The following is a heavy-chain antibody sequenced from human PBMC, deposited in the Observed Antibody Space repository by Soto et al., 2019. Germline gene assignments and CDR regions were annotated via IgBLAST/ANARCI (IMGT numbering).Heavy chain of an antibody. Sequence: PGGSLILSCAASGFTVSSNYMSWVRQAPGKGLEWVSVIYSGGSTYYADSVKGRFTISRDNSKNTLYLQMNSLRAEDTAVYYCVRDQYGDYVFDYWGQGTLVTVSS. J-gene: IGHJ4*02. CDR3: VRDQYGDYVFDY. D-gene: IGHD4-17*01. V-gene: IGHV3-53*01. CDR2: IYSGGST. CDR1: GFTVSSNY.